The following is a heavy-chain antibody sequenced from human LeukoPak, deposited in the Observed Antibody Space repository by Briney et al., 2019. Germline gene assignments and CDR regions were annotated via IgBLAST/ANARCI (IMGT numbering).Heavy chain of an antibody. J-gene: IGHJ3*02. CDR2: IKQDGSEK. V-gene: IGHV3-7*03. D-gene: IGHD2-2*01. CDR3: ARRYFSSTSCYRAAAFDI. Sequence: GGSLRLSCAASGFTFSSYWMSWVRQAPGKGLEWVANIKQDGSEKYYVDSVKGRFTISRDNAKNSLYLQMNSLRAEDTAVYYCARRYFSSTSCYRAAAFDIWGQGTMVTVSS. CDR1: GFTFSSYW.